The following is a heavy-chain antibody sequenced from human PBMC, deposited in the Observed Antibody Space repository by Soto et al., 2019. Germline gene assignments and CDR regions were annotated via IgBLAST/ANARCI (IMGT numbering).Heavy chain of an antibody. V-gene: IGHV4-30-4*01. CDR3: ARVTHARYWYYGMDV. CDR1: GGSISSDNYY. Sequence: SETLSLTCSVSGGSISSDNYYWSWIRQPPGKALEWFGYIYYRGSTYHNPSLKSRVTMSVDTSKNQFSLKLNSVTAADTAVYYCARVTHARYWYYGMDVWGQGTTVTVSS. J-gene: IGHJ6*02. CDR2: IYYRGST.